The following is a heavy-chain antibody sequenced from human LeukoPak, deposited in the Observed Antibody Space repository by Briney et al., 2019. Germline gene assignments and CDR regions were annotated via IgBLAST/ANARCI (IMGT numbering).Heavy chain of an antibody. V-gene: IGHV1-3*01. Sequence: GASVKVSCKASGYTFTSYAMHWVRQAPGQRLEWMGWINAGNGNTKYSQKFQGRVTITRDTSASTAYMELSSLRSEDTAVYYCARLFAYYYDSSGFTDAFDIWGQGTMVTVSS. J-gene: IGHJ3*02. CDR3: ARLFAYYYDSSGFTDAFDI. CDR1: GYTFTSYA. D-gene: IGHD3-22*01. CDR2: INAGNGNT.